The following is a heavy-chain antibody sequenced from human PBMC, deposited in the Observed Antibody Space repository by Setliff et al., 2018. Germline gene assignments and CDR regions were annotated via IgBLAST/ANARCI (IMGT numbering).Heavy chain of an antibody. D-gene: IGHD3-9*01. V-gene: IGHV4-59*08. CDR3: ARHALSFDSAWDV. Sequence: SETLSLTCSVSGASITSYYWSWIRQPPGKGLEWIAYIHNNGRIKYNPALKSRVTISLDTSKNQFSLNPNSAAAADTAVYYCARHALSFDSAWDVWGKGTTVTVSS. CDR2: IHNNGRI. J-gene: IGHJ6*04. CDR1: GASITSYY.